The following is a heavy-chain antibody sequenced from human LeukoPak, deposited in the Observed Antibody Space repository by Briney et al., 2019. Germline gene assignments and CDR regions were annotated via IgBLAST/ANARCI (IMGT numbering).Heavy chain of an antibody. CDR1: GYAFTFNY. J-gene: IGHJ4*02. CDR2: INRNSGGT. Sequence: ASGTLTFNCSGYAFTFNYMRLVRVPPGPGQELVGWINRNSGGTNYGQKLQGRVTMTRDTSISTGYMELSRLRSDDTAVYYCARDTTPVAWVDLGYWGQGTLVTVSS. D-gene: IGHD6-19*01. V-gene: IGHV1-2*02. CDR3: ARDTTPVAWVDLGY.